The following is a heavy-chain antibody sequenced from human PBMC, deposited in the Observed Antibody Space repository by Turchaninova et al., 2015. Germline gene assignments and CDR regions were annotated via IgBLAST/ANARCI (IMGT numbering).Heavy chain of an antibody. D-gene: IGHD3-3*01. CDR1: GFIFSTSA. J-gene: IGHJ4*02. Sequence: VQLVEAGGGLIQSGGSMRLSCADSGFIFSTSAMRWGGKAQGRGLGWVAGISNGGVTPYHAESWNCRLTISRDNSKNTVDLQMNSLRADDTAEYYCATDETYYDFAVRVFDQWGQVTLVTVSS. CDR3: ATDETYYDFAVRVFDQ. CDR2: ISNGGVTP. V-gene: IGHV3-23*04.